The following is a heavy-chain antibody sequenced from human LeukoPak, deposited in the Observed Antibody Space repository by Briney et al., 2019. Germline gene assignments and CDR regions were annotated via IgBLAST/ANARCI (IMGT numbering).Heavy chain of an antibody. D-gene: IGHD6-13*01. CDR2: IYSDDTT. V-gene: IGHV3-53*01. Sequence: GGSLRLSCVVSGLTVSSNYMTWVRQAPGKGLEWVSVIYSDDTTYYADSVKGRFTISRDNSKNTLYLQMNSLRAEDTAVYYCARVELAAAGTHYYYYGMDVWGQGTTVTVSS. CDR1: GLTVSSNY. CDR3: ARVELAAAGTHYYYYGMDV. J-gene: IGHJ6*02.